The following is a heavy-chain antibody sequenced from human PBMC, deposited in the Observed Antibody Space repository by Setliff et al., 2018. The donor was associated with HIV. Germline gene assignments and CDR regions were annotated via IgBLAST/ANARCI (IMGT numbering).Heavy chain of an antibody. Sequence: SETLSLTCTVSGGSISSSSYYWGWIRQPPGKGLEWIGYIYHSGSSNSNPSLKSRVTISGDTSKNQLSLKLSSVTAADTAVYYCARAQTDYYGMDVWGQGTTVTVSS. V-gene: IGHV4-61*05. J-gene: IGHJ6*02. CDR2: IYHSGSS. CDR1: GGSISSSSYY. CDR3: ARAQTDYYGMDV.